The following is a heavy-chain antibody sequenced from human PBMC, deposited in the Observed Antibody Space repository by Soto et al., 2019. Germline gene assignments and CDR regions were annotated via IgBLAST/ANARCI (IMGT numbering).Heavy chain of an antibody. D-gene: IGHD2-15*01. CDR1: GFTFSSYG. V-gene: IGHV3-30*18. CDR3: AKDMGDIVVVVAATNYYYGMDV. J-gene: IGHJ6*02. Sequence: QVQLVESGGGVVQPGRSLRLSCAASGFTFSSYGMHWVRQAPGKGLEWVAVISYDGSNKYYADSVKGRFTISRDNSKNTLYLQMNSLRAEDTAVYYCAKDMGDIVVVVAATNYYYGMDVWGQGTTVTVSS. CDR2: ISYDGSNK.